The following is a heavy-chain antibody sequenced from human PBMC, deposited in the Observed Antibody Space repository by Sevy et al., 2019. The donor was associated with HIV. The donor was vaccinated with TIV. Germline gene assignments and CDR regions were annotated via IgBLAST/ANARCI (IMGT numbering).Heavy chain of an antibody. CDR1: GGSFSGYY. D-gene: IGHD3-22*01. J-gene: IGHJ4*02. CDR2: INHSGST. CDR3: ARGTGDSSGYYYFDY. Sequence: SETLSLTCAVYGGSFSGYYWSWIRQPPGKGLEWIGEINHSGSTNYNPSLKSRVTISVDTSKNQFSLKLSSVTAAGTAVYYCARGTGDSSGYYYFDYWGQGTLVTVSS. V-gene: IGHV4-34*01.